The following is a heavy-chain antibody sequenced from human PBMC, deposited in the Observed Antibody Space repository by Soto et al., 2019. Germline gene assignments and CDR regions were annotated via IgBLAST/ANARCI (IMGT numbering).Heavy chain of an antibody. CDR1: GGSISSSYYY. D-gene: IGHD3-22*01. V-gene: IGHV4-39*01. CDR2: ISYSGST. J-gene: IGHJ3*02. CDR3: ARPTMINVGGAFDI. Sequence: QLQLQESGPGLVKPSETLSLTCTVSGGSISSSYYYCGWIRQPPGKGLEWIGSISYSGSTYYNPSLKSRVTISVDTSNNQFSLKLSSVTAADTAVYYCARPTMINVGGAFDIWGQGTMVTVSS.